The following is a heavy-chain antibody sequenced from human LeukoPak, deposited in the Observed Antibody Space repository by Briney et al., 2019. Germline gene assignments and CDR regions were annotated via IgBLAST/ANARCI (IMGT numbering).Heavy chain of an antibody. CDR2: IRYDGSNK. CDR1: GFTFSSYG. Sequence: GGSLRLSCAASGFTFSSYGMHWVRQAPGKGLEWVAFIRYDGSNKYYADSVKGRFTISRDNSKNTLYLQMNSLRAEDTAVYYCARVGEDYGDYGGYYFDYWGQGTLVTVSS. D-gene: IGHD4-17*01. CDR3: ARVGEDYGDYGGYYFDY. V-gene: IGHV3-30*02. J-gene: IGHJ4*02.